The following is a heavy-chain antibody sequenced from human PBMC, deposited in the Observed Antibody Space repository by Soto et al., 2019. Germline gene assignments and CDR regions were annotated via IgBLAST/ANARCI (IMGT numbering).Heavy chain of an antibody. CDR3: ARDGVLRYFGWDPNPLDY. CDR2: IWYDGSNK. D-gene: IGHD3-9*01. CDR1: GFTFSSYG. Sequence: QVQLVESGGGVVQPGSSLRLSCAASGFTFSSYGMHWVRQAPGKGLEWVAVIWYDGSNKYYADSVKGRFTISRDNSKNTLYLQMNSLRAEDTAVYYCARDGVLRYFGWDPNPLDYWGQGTLVTVSS. V-gene: IGHV3-33*01. J-gene: IGHJ4*02.